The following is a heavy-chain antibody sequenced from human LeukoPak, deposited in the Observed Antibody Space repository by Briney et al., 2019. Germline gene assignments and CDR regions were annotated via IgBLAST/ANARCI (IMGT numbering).Heavy chain of an antibody. CDR2: ISSYNGKT. V-gene: IGHV1-18*01. CDR1: GYTFTMNG. CDR3: ARGPPWTDSGSYPLDY. D-gene: IGHD1-26*01. Sequence: GASVKVSCKASGYTFTMNGISWVRQAPGQGLEWMGWISSYNGKTNYAQRLQGRVTMTTDTSTSTAYMELRSLRSDDTAVYYCARGPPWTDSGSYPLDYWGQGTLVTVSS. J-gene: IGHJ4*02.